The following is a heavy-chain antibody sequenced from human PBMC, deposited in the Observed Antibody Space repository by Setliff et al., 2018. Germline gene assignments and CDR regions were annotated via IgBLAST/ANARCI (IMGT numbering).Heavy chain of an antibody. CDR3: ARRFTVSRGVDCFDL. D-gene: IGHD3-10*01. V-gene: IGHV4-59*08. Sequence: SETLSLTCTVSGDSMRTNYWTWIRQSPGKGLEWIGYIHYSGSSTYNPSLKSRVTISVDTSKNQFSLKLTSVTAADTAQYYCARRFTVSRGVDCFDLWGQGAQVTV. J-gene: IGHJ4*02. CDR2: IHYSGSS. CDR1: GDSMRTNY.